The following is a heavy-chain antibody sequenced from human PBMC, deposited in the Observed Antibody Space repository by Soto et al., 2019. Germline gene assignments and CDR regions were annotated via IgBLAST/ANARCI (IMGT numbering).Heavy chain of an antibody. CDR1: GGTFSSYA. Sequence: QVQLVQSGAEVKKPGSSVKVSCKASGGTFSSYAISWVRQPPGQGVEWMGGIIPIFGTANYAQKFQGRATIPADASTSTADMQLSSVRSEDTAVYYCARDLGIAARWSQDVWGQGTTVTVSP. D-gene: IGHD6-6*01. CDR3: ARDLGIAARWSQDV. V-gene: IGHV1-69*01. CDR2: IIPIFGTA. J-gene: IGHJ6*01.